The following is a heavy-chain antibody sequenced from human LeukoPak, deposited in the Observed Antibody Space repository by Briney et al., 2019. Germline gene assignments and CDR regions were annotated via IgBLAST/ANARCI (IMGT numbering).Heavy chain of an antibody. D-gene: IGHD5-18*01. J-gene: IGHJ4*02. CDR3: ANRGYVTYYFDC. V-gene: IGHV3-23*01. Sequence: GGSLRLSCAASGFTFSSYAMTWVRQAPGKGLEWVSVISGSGGTTYYADSVKGRFTISRDNSKYTLYLQMNSLRAEDTAVYYCANRGYVTYYFDCWGQGTLVTVSS. CDR2: ISGSGGTT. CDR1: GFTFSSYA.